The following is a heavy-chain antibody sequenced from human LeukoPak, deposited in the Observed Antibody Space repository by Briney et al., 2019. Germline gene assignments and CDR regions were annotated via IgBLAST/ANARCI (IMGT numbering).Heavy chain of an antibody. CDR1: GGSISSYY. V-gene: IGHV4-59*08. CDR2: IYYSGST. Sequence: SETLSLTCTVSGGSISSYYWSWIRQPPGKGLEWIGYIYYSGSTNYNPSLKSRVTISVGTSKNQFSLKLSSVTAADTAVYYCARLGGDSSGWYRSFDYWGQGTLVTVSS. D-gene: IGHD6-19*01. J-gene: IGHJ4*02. CDR3: ARLGGDSSGWYRSFDY.